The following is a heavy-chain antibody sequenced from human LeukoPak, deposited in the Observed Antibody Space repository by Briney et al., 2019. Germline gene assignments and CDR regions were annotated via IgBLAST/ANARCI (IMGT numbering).Heavy chain of an antibody. Sequence: GGSLRLSCAASGFTFSSYAMSCVRQAPGKGLKWVSAISGSGGSTYYADSVKGRFTISRDNSKNTLYLQMNSLRAEDTAVYYCAKEPPHIYGGNSGFDYWGQGTLVTVSS. CDR3: AKEPPHIYGGNSGFDY. CDR2: ISGSGGST. J-gene: IGHJ4*02. CDR1: GFTFSSYA. D-gene: IGHD4-23*01. V-gene: IGHV3-23*01.